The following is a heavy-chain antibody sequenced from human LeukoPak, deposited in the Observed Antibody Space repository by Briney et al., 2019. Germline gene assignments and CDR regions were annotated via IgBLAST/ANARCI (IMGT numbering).Heavy chain of an antibody. Sequence: GGSVRLSCAASGFTFSGYSMIWVRQAPGRGLEWLSYISSSSSTISYADSVKGRFTISRDNAQNSLFLLMNSLRDEDTAVYYCARETGYAFDIWGKGPMVTVSS. J-gene: IGHJ3*02. CDR3: ARETGYAFDI. D-gene: IGHD2-15*01. V-gene: IGHV3-48*02. CDR1: GFTFSGYS. CDR2: ISSSSSTI.